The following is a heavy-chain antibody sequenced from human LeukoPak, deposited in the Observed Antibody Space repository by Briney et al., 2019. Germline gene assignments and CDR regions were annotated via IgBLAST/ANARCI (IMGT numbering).Heavy chain of an antibody. CDR2: IYYSGST. CDR3: ASGLTWLLWNY. D-gene: IGHD3-3*01. Sequence: PSETLSLTCSVSGGSISSYYWNWIRQPPGKGLEWIGYIYYSGSTNYNPSLKSRVTISVDTSKNQFSLKLSSVTAADTAVYYCASGLTWLLWNYWGQGTLDTVSS. V-gene: IGHV4-59*12. CDR1: GGSISSYY. J-gene: IGHJ4*02.